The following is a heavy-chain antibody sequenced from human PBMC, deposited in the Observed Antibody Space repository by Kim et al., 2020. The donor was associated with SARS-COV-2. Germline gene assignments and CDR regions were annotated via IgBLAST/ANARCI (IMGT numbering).Heavy chain of an antibody. CDR3: ARGGRIAARRGGDY. V-gene: IGHV4-34*01. J-gene: IGHJ4*02. Sequence: NPSLKSRVTISVDTSKNQFSLKLNSVTAADTAVYYCARGGRIAARRGGDYWGQGTLVTVSS. D-gene: IGHD6-6*01.